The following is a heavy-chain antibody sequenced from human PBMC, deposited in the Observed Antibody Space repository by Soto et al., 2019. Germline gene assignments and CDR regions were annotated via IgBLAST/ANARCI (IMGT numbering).Heavy chain of an antibody. CDR3: ARTGPPVDY. Sequence: QVQLVQSGAEVKKPGASVKVSCKASGYTFSSYAISWVRQAPGQGLEWMGWIITYNGNTNYAQKLQGRVTMTTDTSPTPAYMDLRSLGSDDTAVYYCARTGPPVDYWGQGTLVTVSS. CDR1: GYTFSSYA. CDR2: IITYNGNT. V-gene: IGHV1-18*01. J-gene: IGHJ4*02.